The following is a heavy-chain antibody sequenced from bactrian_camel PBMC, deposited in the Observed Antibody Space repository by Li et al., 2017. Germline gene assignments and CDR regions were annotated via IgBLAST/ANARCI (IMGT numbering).Heavy chain of an antibody. J-gene: IGHJ4*01. V-gene: IGHV3S54*01. Sequence: VQLVESGGGSVQAGGSLRLSCASSMGTANTNYMGWFRQAPGKRREEVASLYFGDGSGYWNDSVDARFAVFQSNDKNTMYLQMNSLKPDDTAMYRCAAGRRDEGVYRSYEYYHWGQGTQVTVS. CDR2: LYFGDGSG. CDR3: AAGRRDEGVYRSYEYYH. CDR1: MGTANTNY. D-gene: IGHD3*01.